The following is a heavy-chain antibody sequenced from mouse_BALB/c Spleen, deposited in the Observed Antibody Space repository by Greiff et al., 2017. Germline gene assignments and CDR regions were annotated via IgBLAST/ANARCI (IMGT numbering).Heavy chain of an antibody. V-gene: IGHV5-2*01. J-gene: IGHJ4*01. Sequence: EVKLVESGGGLVQPGESLKLSCESNEYEFPSHDMSWVRKTPEKRLELVAAINSDGGSTYYPDTMERRFIISRDNTKKTLYLQMSSLRSEDTALYYCARDYRYEEGYYYAMDYWGQGTSVTVSS. CDR3: ARDYRYEEGYYYAMDY. D-gene: IGHD2-14*01. CDR2: INSDGGST. CDR1: EYEFPSHD.